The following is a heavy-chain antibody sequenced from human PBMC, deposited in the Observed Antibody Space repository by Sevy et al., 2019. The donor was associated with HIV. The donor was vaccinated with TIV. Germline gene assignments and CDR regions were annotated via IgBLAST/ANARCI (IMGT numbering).Heavy chain of an antibody. CDR1: GFTFSSYA. CDR2: ISGSGGST. CDR3: AKEVAAAAGNY. D-gene: IGHD6-13*01. V-gene: IGHV3-23*01. J-gene: IGHJ4*02. Sequence: GESLKISCAASGFTFSSYAMSWVRQAPGKGLEWVSAISGSGGSTYYADSVKGRFTISRDNSKNTLYLQMNSLRAEDTAVYYCAKEVAAAAGNYWGQGTLVTVSS.